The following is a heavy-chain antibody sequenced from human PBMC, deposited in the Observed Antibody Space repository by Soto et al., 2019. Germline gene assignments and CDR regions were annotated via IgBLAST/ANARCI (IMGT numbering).Heavy chain of an antibody. CDR3: ARDWNSND. CDR1: GFTFSDFY. J-gene: IGHJ4*02. Sequence: VQLVESGGGLVKPGGSLRLSCVASGFTFSDFYMSWIRQAPGKGLECVSYITSSSITYYADSVEGRFTISRDNAKNSVYLQMNSLRAEDTAVYYCARDWNSNDWGQGTLVTVSS. D-gene: IGHD1-7*01. CDR2: ITSSSIT. V-gene: IGHV3-11*01.